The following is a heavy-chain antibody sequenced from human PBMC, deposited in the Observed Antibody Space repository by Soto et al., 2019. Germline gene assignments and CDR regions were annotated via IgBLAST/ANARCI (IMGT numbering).Heavy chain of an antibody. CDR2: ISGSGGST. V-gene: IGHV3-23*01. Sequence: EVQLLESGGALVQPGGSLRLSCAASGFTFSSYAMSWVRQAPGKGLEWVSAISGSGGSTYYADSVKGRFTISRDNSKNTLYLQMNSLRAEDTAVYYCAKDTGKGYSYGYDYWGQGTLVTVSS. J-gene: IGHJ4*02. D-gene: IGHD5-18*01. CDR1: GFTFSSYA. CDR3: AKDTGKGYSYGYDY.